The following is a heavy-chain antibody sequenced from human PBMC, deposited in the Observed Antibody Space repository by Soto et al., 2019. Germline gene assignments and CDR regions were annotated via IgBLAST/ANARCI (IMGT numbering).Heavy chain of an antibody. Sequence: SETLSLTCTVSGGSISSYYWSWIRQPPGKGLEWIGYIYYSGSTNYNPSLKSRVTISVDTSKNQFSLKLSSVTAVDTAVYYCARGGSSSDAFDIWGQGTMVTVSS. CDR3: ARGGSSSDAFDI. J-gene: IGHJ3*02. CDR1: GGSISSYY. D-gene: IGHD6-13*01. V-gene: IGHV4-59*01. CDR2: IYYSGST.